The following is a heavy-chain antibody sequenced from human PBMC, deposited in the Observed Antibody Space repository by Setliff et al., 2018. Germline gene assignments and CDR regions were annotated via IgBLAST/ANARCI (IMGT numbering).Heavy chain of an antibody. CDR3: ARVSMLAAAGYYSYYYGMDV. CDR2: INPKTGGT. J-gene: IGHJ6*02. V-gene: IGHV1-2*02. CDR1: GYAFTGNY. D-gene: IGHD6-13*01. Sequence: ASVKVSCKTSGYAFTGNYIHWVRQAPGQGLEWMGWINPKTGGTNLAQKFQGRVTITRNTSISTAYMELSSLRSEDTAVYYCARVSMLAAAGYYSYYYGMDVWGQGTTVTVSS.